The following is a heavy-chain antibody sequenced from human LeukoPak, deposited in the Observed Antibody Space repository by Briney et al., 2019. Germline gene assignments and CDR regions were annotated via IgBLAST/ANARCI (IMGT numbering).Heavy chain of an antibody. CDR2: ISSSSSYI. CDR1: GFTFSSYS. CDR3: ARVDFDDSSGPDY. V-gene: IGHV3-21*01. J-gene: IGHJ4*02. Sequence: PGGSLRLSCAASGFTFSSYSMTWVRQAPGKGLEWVSSISSSSSYIYYADSVKGRFTISRDNAKNSLYLQMNSLRAEDTAVYYCARVDFDDSSGPDYWGQGTLVTVSS. D-gene: IGHD3-22*01.